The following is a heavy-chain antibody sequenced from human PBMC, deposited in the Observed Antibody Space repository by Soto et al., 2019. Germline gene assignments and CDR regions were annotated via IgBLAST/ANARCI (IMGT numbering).Heavy chain of an antibody. CDR2: ISYDGSNK. CDR3: ARDGYDILTGSVFDY. CDR1: GFTFSSYA. V-gene: IGHV3-30-3*01. J-gene: IGHJ4*02. D-gene: IGHD3-9*01. Sequence: QVQLVESGGGVVQPGRSLRLSCAASGFTFSSYAMHWVRQAPGKGLEWVAVISYDGSNKYYADSVKGRFTISRDNSKNTLYLQMNSLRAEDKAVYYCARDGYDILTGSVFDYWGQGTLVTVSS.